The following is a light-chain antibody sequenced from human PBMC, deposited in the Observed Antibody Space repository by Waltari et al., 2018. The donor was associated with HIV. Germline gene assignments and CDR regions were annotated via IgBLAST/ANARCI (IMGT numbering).Light chain of an antibody. CDR2: WAS. V-gene: IGKV4-1*01. J-gene: IGKJ1*01. CDR3: QQYYITPKT. CDR1: QSVMYSSNNKNY. Sequence: DIVMTQSPASLAVSLGERATINCQSSQSVMYSSNNKNYLAWYQQKPGQPPKLLIYWASSREYGVPDRFSGSGSGTDFTLTISSLQAEDVAVYYCQQYYITPKTFGQGTKVEIK.